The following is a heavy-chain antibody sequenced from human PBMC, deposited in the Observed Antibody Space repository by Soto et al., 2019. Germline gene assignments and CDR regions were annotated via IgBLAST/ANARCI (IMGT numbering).Heavy chain of an antibody. Sequence: SVKVSCKASGGTFSSYAISWVRQAPGQGLEWMGGIIPIFGTANYAQKFQGRVTITADESTSTAYMELSSLRSEDTAVYYCASCGGNIVVVVAADYYYYGMDVWGQGTTVTVSS. J-gene: IGHJ6*02. CDR3: ASCGGNIVVVVAADYYYYGMDV. D-gene: IGHD2-15*01. V-gene: IGHV1-69*13. CDR1: GGTFSSYA. CDR2: IIPIFGTA.